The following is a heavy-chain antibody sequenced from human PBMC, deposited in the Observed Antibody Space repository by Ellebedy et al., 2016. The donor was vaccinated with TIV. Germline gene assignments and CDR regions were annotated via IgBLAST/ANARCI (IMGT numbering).Heavy chain of an antibody. CDR1: GGTFISYG. V-gene: IGHV1-69*04. CDR3: ATDSRYSYGYRFNF. D-gene: IGHD5-18*01. CDR2: VIPILGRP. Sequence: ASVKVSCKASGGTFISYGINWVRQAPGQGLEWMGRVIPILGRPDYAQTFQGRVTIFADKSTGTPYLELSTLTSEDTAVYYCATDSRYSYGYRFNFWGQGTLVIVSS. J-gene: IGHJ4*02.